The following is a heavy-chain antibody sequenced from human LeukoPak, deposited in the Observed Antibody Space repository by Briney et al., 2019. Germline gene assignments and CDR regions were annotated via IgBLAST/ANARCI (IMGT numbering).Heavy chain of an antibody. CDR2: MNEDGSDK. CDR3: AKDGYSTGADV. CDR1: GFTLSDYW. V-gene: IGHV3-7*01. J-gene: IGHJ6*02. Sequence: GGSLRLSCAASGFTLSDYWMSWVRQAPGKGLEWVANMNEDGSDKNYVDSVKGRFTISRDNSKNTLYLQMNSLRAEDTAVYYCAKDGYSTGADVWGQGTTVTVSS. D-gene: IGHD1-26*01.